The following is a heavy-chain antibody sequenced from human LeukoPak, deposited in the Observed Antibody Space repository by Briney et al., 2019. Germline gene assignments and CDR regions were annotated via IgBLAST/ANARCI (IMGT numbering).Heavy chain of an antibody. V-gene: IGHV3-48*03. J-gene: IGHJ4*02. CDR3: AARPYDSSDYY. D-gene: IGHD3-22*01. CDR2: ISSSGSTM. Sequence: PGGSLRLSCAASGFTFSSYEVNWVRQAPGKGLEWVSYISSSGSTMYYADSVKGRFTVSRDNAKNSLFLQMNSLRAEDTAVYYCAARPYDSSDYYWGQGTLVTVSS. CDR1: GFTFSSYE.